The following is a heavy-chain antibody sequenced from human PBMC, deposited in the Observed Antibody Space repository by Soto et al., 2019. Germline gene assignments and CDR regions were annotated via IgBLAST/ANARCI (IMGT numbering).Heavy chain of an antibody. CDR3: SLAGDYDGSSYCRGAAYYSDYGMDV. CDR1: GLTFSGSA. V-gene: IGHV3-73*01. D-gene: IGHD3-22*01. J-gene: IGHJ6*02. CDR2: IRSKTNSYAT. Sequence: GGSLRLSCAASGLTFSGSAMHWVRQASGKGLEWVGRIRSKTNSYATAYAASVKGRFTISRDDSQNTAYLQMNSLKTEDTAVYSCSLAGDYDGSSYCRGAAYYSDYGMDVWGQGTTVTVSS.